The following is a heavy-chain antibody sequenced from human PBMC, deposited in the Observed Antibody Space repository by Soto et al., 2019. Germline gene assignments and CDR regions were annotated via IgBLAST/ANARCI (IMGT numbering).Heavy chain of an antibody. V-gene: IGHV4-59*06. Sequence: SGTLSLTCTVSGGSISSYYWSGIRQHPGKGLEWIGYIYYSGSTYYNPSLKSRVTISVDTSKNQFSLKLSSVTAADTAVYYCARGVGDFWSDYGMDVWGQGTTVTVSS. CDR2: IYYSGST. D-gene: IGHD3-3*01. J-gene: IGHJ6*02. CDR1: GGSISSYY. CDR3: ARGVGDFWSDYGMDV.